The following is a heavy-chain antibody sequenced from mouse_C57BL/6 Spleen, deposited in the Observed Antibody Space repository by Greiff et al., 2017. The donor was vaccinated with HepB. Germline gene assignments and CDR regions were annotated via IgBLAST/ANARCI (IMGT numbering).Heavy chain of an antibody. Sequence: EVQLVESGGGLVQPGGSLKLSCAASGFTFSDYGMAWVRQAPRKGPEWVAFISNLAYSIYYADTVTGRFTISRENAKNTLYLEMSSLRSEDTAMYYCARHGVIYYDYDWYFDVWGTRTTVTVSS. CDR2: ISNLAYSI. CDR1: GFTFSDYG. J-gene: IGHJ1*03. D-gene: IGHD2-4*01. V-gene: IGHV5-15*01. CDR3: ARHGVIYYDYDWYFDV.